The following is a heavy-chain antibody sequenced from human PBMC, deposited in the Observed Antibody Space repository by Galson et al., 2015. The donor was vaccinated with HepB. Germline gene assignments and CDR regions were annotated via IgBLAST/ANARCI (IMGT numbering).Heavy chain of an antibody. D-gene: IGHD3-10*01. CDR3: ARDSNHGEFDY. Sequence: SVKVSCKASGGTFGSYAISWVRQAPGQGLRWMGGFIPVFGRAMYPQNFQGRVTIAADRSTNTAYMELSSLRSEDTAIYYCARDSNHGEFDYWGQGTLVTVSS. CDR2: FIPVFGRA. V-gene: IGHV1-69*06. CDR1: GGTFGSYA. J-gene: IGHJ4*02.